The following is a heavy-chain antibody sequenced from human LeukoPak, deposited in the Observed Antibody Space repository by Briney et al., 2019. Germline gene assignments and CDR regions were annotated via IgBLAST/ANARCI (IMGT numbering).Heavy chain of an antibody. Sequence: QPGRSLRLSCAASGFTFSDYAMHWVRQAPGKGLEWVAVISYDGSNKYYADSVKGRFTISRDNSKNTLYLQMNSLRAEDTAVYYCASAYGDYGGGDWFDPWGQGTLVTVSS. CDR1: GFTFSDYA. CDR2: ISYDGSNK. J-gene: IGHJ5*02. V-gene: IGHV3-30-3*01. CDR3: ASAYGDYGGGDWFDP. D-gene: IGHD4-17*01.